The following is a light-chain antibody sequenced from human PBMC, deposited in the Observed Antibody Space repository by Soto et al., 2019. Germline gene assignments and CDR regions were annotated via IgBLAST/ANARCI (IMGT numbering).Light chain of an antibody. CDR2: GAS. J-gene: IGKJ1*01. V-gene: IGKV3-20*01. CDR3: QQYGSSPRT. CDR1: QSVSSSY. Sequence: EIVLTQSPGTLSLSPGERATLSCRASQSVSSSYLAWYQQKPGQAPRLLIYGASSRATGIPARFSGSGSGTDFTLTIIRLEPEDCAVYYCQQYGSSPRTFGQGTKVEIK.